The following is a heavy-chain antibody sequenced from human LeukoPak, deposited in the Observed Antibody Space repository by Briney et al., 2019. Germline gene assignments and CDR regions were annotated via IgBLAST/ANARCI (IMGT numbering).Heavy chain of an antibody. CDR3: ARDIHATHDY. V-gene: IGHV4-39*07. CDR1: GGSISSRSYY. CDR2: IYYSGST. J-gene: IGHJ4*02. Sequence: PSETLSLTCTVSGGSISSRSYYWGWIRQPPGKGLDWIGNIYYSGSTYYNPSLKSRVTISLDTSKNQFSLKLSSVTAADTAVYYCARDIHATHDYWGQGTLVTVSS. D-gene: IGHD2-21*01.